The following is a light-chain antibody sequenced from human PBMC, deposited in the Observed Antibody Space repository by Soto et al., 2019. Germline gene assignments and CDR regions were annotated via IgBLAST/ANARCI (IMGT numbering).Light chain of an antibody. CDR3: SSYTSSSTWV. CDR2: EVS. CDR1: SSDVGGYNY. V-gene: IGLV2-14*01. Sequence: QSALTQPASVSGSPGQSITISCTGTSSDVGGYNYVSWYQQHPGKVPKLMIYEVSNRPSGVSNRFFGSKSANTASLTISGLQAEDEADYYCSSYTSSSTWVFGGGTQLTVL. J-gene: IGLJ3*02.